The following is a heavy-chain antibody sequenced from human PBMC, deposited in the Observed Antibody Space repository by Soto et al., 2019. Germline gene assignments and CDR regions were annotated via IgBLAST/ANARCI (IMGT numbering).Heavy chain of an antibody. D-gene: IGHD3-3*01. J-gene: IGHJ4*02. CDR3: ARGVPVHYDFWSGSSYYFDY. V-gene: IGHV3-33*01. CDR1: GFTFSSYG. Sequence: PGGSLRLSCAASGFTFSSYGMHWVRQAPGKGLEWVAVIWYDGSNKYYADSVKGRFTISRDNSKNTLYLQMNSLRAEDTAVYYCARGVPVHYDFWSGSSYYFDYWGQGTLVTVSS. CDR2: IWYDGSNK.